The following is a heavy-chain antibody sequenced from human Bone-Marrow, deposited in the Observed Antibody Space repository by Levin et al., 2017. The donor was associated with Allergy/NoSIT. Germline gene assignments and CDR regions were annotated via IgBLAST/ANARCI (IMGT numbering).Heavy chain of an antibody. CDR1: GYTFSSYG. Sequence: ASVKVSCKASGYTFSSYGIGWVRQAPGQGLEWMGWMNTYSGNTHYVEELQGRVTMTKDTSTSTAYMELRSLKSDDTGIYYCARVGLYSSGWEPVPYYGIDVWGQGTTVTVSS. CDR3: ARVGLYSSGWEPVPYYGIDV. D-gene: IGHD6-19*01. J-gene: IGHJ6*02. V-gene: IGHV1-18*01. CDR2: MNTYSGNT.